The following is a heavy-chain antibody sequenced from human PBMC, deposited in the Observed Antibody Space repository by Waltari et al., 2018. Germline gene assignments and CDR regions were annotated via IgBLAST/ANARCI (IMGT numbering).Heavy chain of an antibody. CDR1: GGTFSSYA. J-gene: IGHJ6*02. V-gene: IGHV1-69*08. CDR3: ARDGGYSYNHYYYYGMDV. CDR2: IIPIFGTA. D-gene: IGHD5-18*01. Sequence: QVQLVQSGAEVKKPGSSVKVSCKASGGTFSSYAISWVRQAPGQGLEWMGRIIPIFGTANYAQKFQGRVTITADKSTSTAYMELSSLRSEDTAVYYCARDGGYSYNHYYYYGMDVWGQGTTVTVSS.